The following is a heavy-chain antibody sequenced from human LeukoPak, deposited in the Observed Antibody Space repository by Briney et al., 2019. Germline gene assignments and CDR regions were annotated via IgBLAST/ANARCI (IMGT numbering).Heavy chain of an antibody. J-gene: IGHJ6*02. Sequence: GGSLRLSCAASGFTSSSYEMNWVRQAPGKGLECVSYISRSGDTIFYADSVKGRFTISRDNAKNSLYLQMNSLRAEDTAVYYCARNLGRFCSSASCFLYYYYGMDVWGQGTTVTVSS. CDR3: ARNLGRFCSSASCFLYYYYGMDV. D-gene: IGHD2-2*01. CDR2: ISRSGDTI. CDR1: GFTSSSYE. V-gene: IGHV3-48*03.